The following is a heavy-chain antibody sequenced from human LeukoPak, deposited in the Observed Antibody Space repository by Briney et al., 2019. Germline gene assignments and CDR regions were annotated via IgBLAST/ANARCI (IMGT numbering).Heavy chain of an antibody. Sequence: ASVKVSCKASGYTFTSYGISWVRQAPGQGLEWMGWISAYNGNTNYAQELQGRVTMTTDTSTSTAYMELRSLRSDDTAVYYCARAISSSWSYYFDYWGQGTLVTVSS. J-gene: IGHJ4*02. V-gene: IGHV1-18*01. CDR2: ISAYNGNT. D-gene: IGHD6-13*01. CDR1: GYTFTSYG. CDR3: ARAISSSWSYYFDY.